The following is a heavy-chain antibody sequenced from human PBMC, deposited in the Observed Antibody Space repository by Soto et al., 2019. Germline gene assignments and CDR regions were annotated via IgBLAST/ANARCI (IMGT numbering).Heavy chain of an antibody. CDR1: GGSISSYY. CDR3: ARESSGYYYGSALCDP. V-gene: IGHV4-4*07. J-gene: IGHJ5*02. D-gene: IGHD3-10*01. CDR2: IYTSGST. Sequence: SEILSLTCTVSGGSISSYYWSWIRQPAGKGLEWIGRIYTSGSTNYNPSLKSRVTMSVDTSKNQFSLKLSSVTAADTAVYYCARESSGYYYGSALCDPWGQGTLVTVSS.